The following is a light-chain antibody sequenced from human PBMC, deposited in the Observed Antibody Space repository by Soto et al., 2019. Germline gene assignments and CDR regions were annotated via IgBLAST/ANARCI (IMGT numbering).Light chain of an antibody. CDR1: QSVSSY. V-gene: IGKV3-11*01. Sequence: EIVLTQSPATLSLSPGERATLSCRASQSVSSYLAWYQQKPGQAPRLLIYDASNRATGIPAQFSGSGSGTDFTLTISSPEPEYFAVYYCQQRSNWPPLTFGGGTKVEIK. J-gene: IGKJ4*02. CDR2: DAS. CDR3: QQRSNWPPLT.